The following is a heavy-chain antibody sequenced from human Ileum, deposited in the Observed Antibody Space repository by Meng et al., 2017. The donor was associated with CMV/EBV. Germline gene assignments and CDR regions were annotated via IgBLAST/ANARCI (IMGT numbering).Heavy chain of an antibody. CDR3: ARAAARGVPVDF. J-gene: IGHJ4*02. CDR1: GASISRYY. D-gene: IGHD3-10*01. Sequence: QAQLQESGPGLVKPSETLSLTCTVFGASISRYYWTWIRQPAGKGLEFIGRIHSSGNTEYNPSLMSRVTMSIDTSKNQLSLNLNSVTAADTAVYYCARAAARGVPVDFWGQGMLVTVSS. V-gene: IGHV4-4*07. CDR2: IHSSGNT.